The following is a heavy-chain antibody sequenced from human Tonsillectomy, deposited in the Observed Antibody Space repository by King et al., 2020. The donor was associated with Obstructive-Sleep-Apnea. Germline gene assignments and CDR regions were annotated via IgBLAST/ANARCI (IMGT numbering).Heavy chain of an antibody. CDR3: AKGGCSSTTCSFDY. D-gene: IGHD2-2*01. CDR1: GLAFDDFA. J-gene: IGHJ4*02. V-gene: IGHV3-9*01. CDR2: IRLNSGSI. Sequence: VQLVESGGGLVQPGRSLRLACAVSGLAFDDFAMHWVRQTPGKGLECVSGIRLNSGSIGFADSVKGRFTISRDNATNSPYLQMYSLRAEDTALYYCAKGGCSSTTCSFDYWGQGTLVTVSS.